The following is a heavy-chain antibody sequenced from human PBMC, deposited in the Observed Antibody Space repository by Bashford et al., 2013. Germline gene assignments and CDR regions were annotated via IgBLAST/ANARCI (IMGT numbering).Heavy chain of an antibody. CDR1: GYTFTSYY. Sequence: ASVKVSCKASGYTFTSYYMHWVRQAPGQGLEWMGIINPSGGSTSYAQKFQGRVNMTRDTSTSTVYMELSSLRSEDTAVYYCARDFHCGGDCYSRGLDYWGQGTLVTVSS. D-gene: IGHD2-21*01. CDR2: INPSGGST. J-gene: IGHJ4*02. CDR3: ARDFHCGGDCYSRGLDY. V-gene: IGHV1-46*03.